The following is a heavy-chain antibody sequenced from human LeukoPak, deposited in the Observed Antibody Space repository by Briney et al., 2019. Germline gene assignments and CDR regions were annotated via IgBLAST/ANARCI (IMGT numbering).Heavy chain of an antibody. CDR3: ARETPRRGETRDGYR. J-gene: IGHJ4*02. Sequence: TGGSLRLSCAASGFTFSTYAMSWVRQVPGKGLECLANIKEDGSETYYADSVKGRFTISRDNPKNLLFLQINSLRVEDTAVYYCARETPRRGETRDGYRWGQGTLVTVSS. CDR1: GFTFSTYA. D-gene: IGHD5-24*01. V-gene: IGHV3-7*01. CDR2: IKEDGSET.